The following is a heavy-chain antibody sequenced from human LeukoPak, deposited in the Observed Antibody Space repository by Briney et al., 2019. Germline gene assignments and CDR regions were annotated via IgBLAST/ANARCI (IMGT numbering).Heavy chain of an antibody. J-gene: IGHJ4*02. Sequence: GESLKISCKASGYSFTSYWIGWVRQMPGKGLEWMGIIYPGDSDIRYSPSFQGQVTISADKSISTAYLQWSGLKASDTAMYYCAKVHSSWPLYYFDYWGQGTLVTVSS. V-gene: IGHV5-51*01. D-gene: IGHD2-2*01. CDR3: AKVHSSWPLYYFDY. CDR2: IYPGDSDI. CDR1: GYSFTSYW.